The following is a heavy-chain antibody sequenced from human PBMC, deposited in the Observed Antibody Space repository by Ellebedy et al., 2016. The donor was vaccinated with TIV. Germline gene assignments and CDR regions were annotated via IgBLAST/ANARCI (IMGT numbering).Heavy chain of an antibody. D-gene: IGHD3-16*01. V-gene: IGHV3-7*03. CDR1: GFTFSDYW. J-gene: IGHJ4*02. CDR2: IKLDGSEK. Sequence: PGGSLRLSCAASGFTFSDYWMNWVRQAPGKGLEWVANIKLDGSEKSYVDSVKGRFTISRDNAKNSLSLQMNSLRAEDTAVYYCATDEGVYWGQGTLVTVSS. CDR3: ATDEGVY.